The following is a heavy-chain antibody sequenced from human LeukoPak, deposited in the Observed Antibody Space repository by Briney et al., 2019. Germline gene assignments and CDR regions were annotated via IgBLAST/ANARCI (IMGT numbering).Heavy chain of an antibody. D-gene: IGHD2-2*01. CDR3: ALQPGYCSSASCSHFDF. CDR1: GYSFTSSW. V-gene: IGHV5-51*01. CDR2: IYPADSDT. J-gene: IGHJ4*02. Sequence: GESLKISCKGSGYSFTSSWIGWVRQMPGKGLEWMGIIYPADSDTRYSPSFQGQVTISVDKSFSTAYLQWNSLKASDTAMYYCALQPGYCSSASCSHFDFWGQGTLVTVSS.